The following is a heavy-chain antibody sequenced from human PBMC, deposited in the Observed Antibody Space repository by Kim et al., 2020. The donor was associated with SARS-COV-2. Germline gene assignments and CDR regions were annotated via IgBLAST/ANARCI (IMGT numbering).Heavy chain of an antibody. Sequence: SETLSLTCAVYGGSFSGYYWSWIRQPPGKGLEWIGEINHSGSTNYNPSLKSRVTISVDTSKNQFSLKLSSVTAADTAVYYCARGGRQWLVRDPSYYFDYWGQGTLVTVSS. D-gene: IGHD6-19*01. V-gene: IGHV4-34*01. CDR2: INHSGST. CDR1: GGSFSGYY. J-gene: IGHJ4*02. CDR3: ARGGRQWLVRDPSYYFDY.